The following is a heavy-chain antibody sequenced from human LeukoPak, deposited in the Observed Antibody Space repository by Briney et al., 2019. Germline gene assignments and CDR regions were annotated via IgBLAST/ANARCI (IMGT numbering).Heavy chain of an antibody. J-gene: IGHJ6*03. D-gene: IGHD1-7*01. CDR2: INPNSGGT. V-gene: IGHV1-2*02. Sequence: ASVKVSCKASGYTFTGYYMHWVRQAPGQGLEWMGWINPNSGGTNYAQKLQGRVTMTTDTSTSTAYMELRSLRSDDTAVYYCARDNWNYYYYYYYMDVWGKGTTVTVSS. CDR3: ARDNWNYYYYYYYMDV. CDR1: GYTFTGYY.